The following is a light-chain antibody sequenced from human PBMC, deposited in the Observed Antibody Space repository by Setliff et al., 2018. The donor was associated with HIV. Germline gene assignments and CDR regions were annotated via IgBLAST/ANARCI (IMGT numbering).Light chain of an antibody. CDR2: QAT. J-gene: IGLJ1*01. V-gene: IGLV2-23*01. Sequence: QSVLTQPASVSGSPGQSITIAATGTSSDVERYNLVSWYQQQPGKAPKLMIYQATKRPSGVSNRFSGSNSGNTAALTISGLQAEDEADYACDSNTGSNTYVFGTGTKVTVL. CDR3: DSNTGSNTYV. CDR1: SSDVERYNL.